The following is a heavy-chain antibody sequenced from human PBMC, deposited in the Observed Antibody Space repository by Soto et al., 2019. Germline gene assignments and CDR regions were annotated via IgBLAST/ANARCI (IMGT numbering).Heavy chain of an antibody. D-gene: IGHD3-9*01. V-gene: IGHV1-46*01. CDR1: GYTFTSYY. Sequence: ASVKVSCKASGYTFTSYYMHWVRQAPGQGLEWMGIINPSGGSTSYAQKFQGRVTMTRDTSTSTVYMELSSLRSEGTAVYYCARDLGYDILTDYYYYYGMDVWGQGTTVTVSS. J-gene: IGHJ6*02. CDR2: INPSGGST. CDR3: ARDLGYDILTDYYYYYGMDV.